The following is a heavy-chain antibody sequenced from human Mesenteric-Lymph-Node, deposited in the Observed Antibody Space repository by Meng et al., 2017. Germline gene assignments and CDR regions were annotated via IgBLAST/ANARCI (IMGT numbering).Heavy chain of an antibody. CDR1: GGSISTGGYS. J-gene: IGHJ2*01. CDR3: ARKRIAVAGPSYWYFDL. V-gene: IGHV4-39*01. CDR2: IGHSRIT. Sequence: QPELQESAPGLVKPSGALSLTCSVSGGSISTGGYSGGWIRQPPGKGLGWIGSIGHSRITYYTPSLKSRVTVSIDTSKSQFSLKLTSVTAADTAVYYCARKRIAVAGPSYWYFDLWGRGTLVTVSS. D-gene: IGHD6-19*01.